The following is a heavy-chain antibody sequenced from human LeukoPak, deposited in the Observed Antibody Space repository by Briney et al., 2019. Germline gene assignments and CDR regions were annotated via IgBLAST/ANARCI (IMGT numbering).Heavy chain of an antibody. V-gene: IGHV3-9*03. CDR2: ISWNSGSI. CDR3: AKGLYSSGWRDAFDI. Sequence: PGGSLRLSCAASGFTFDDYAMHWVRQAPGKGLEWVSGISWNSGSIGYADSVKGRFTISRDNAKNSLYLQMNSLRAEDMALYYCAKGLYSSGWRDAFDIWGQGTIVTVSS. CDR1: GFTFDDYA. J-gene: IGHJ3*02. D-gene: IGHD6-19*01.